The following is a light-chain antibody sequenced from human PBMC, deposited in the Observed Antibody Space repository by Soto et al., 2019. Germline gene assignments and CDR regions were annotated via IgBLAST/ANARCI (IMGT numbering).Light chain of an antibody. CDR2: TAS. Sequence: IQVTQSPSSLSASVGDRVTITCRATQAFSSDLGWYQQKPGKAPKLLIYTASDLQGEVPSRFSGSGSGTEFTLTISSLQAEDFATYYCLQDHDYQWTFGQGTKLELK. J-gene: IGKJ2*02. CDR1: QAFSSD. CDR3: LQDHDYQWT. V-gene: IGKV1-6*01.